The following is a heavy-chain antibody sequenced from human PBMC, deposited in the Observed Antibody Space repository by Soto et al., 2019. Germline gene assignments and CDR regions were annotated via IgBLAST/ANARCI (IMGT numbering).Heavy chain of an antibody. J-gene: IGHJ4*02. CDR3: GRDGFSQQWLFLD. CDR2: INAGNGNK. Sequence: ASSKISCKASGYTFTSYSMRWVRQAPGERLGWMGWINAGNGNKKYSQEFQGRRTTTADTSASTAYKQLSSRRSEDRTVYYCGRDGFSQQWLFLDWGQGXLVPVSS. D-gene: IGHD6-19*01. V-gene: IGHV1-3*01. CDR1: GYTFTSYS.